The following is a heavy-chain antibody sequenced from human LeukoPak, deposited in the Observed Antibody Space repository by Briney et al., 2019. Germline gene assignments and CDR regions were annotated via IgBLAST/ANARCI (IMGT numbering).Heavy chain of an antibody. Sequence: ASVKVSCKASGYTFTSYGISWVRQAPGQGLEWMGWISAYNGNTNYAQKLQGRVTMTTDTSTSTAYMEPRSLRSDDTAVYYCARVADNYYYMDVWGKGTTVTVSS. CDR2: ISAYNGNT. D-gene: IGHD6-13*01. CDR1: GYTFTSYG. V-gene: IGHV1-18*01. CDR3: ARVADNYYYMDV. J-gene: IGHJ6*03.